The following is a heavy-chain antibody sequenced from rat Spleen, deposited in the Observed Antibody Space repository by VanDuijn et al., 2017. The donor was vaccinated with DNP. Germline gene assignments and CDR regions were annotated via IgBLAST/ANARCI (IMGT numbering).Heavy chain of an antibody. D-gene: IGHD1-6*01. V-gene: IGHV2-41*01. CDR1: GFSLTSYH. CDR3: ARGIMYTTDYYSRRYVMDA. Sequence: QVQLKESGPGLVQPSQTLSLTCTVSGFSLTSYHVSWVRQPPGKGLEWMGVIWYTGVTRYNSALKSRLSISKDTSKSQVFLKMNSLQTEDTATYYCARGIMYTTDYYSRRYVMDAWVQGASVTVSS. J-gene: IGHJ4*01. CDR2: IWYTGVT.